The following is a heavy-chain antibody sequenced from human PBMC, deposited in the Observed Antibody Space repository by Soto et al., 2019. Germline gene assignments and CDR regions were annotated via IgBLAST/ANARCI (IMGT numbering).Heavy chain of an antibody. Sequence: QVQLEESGPGLMKPSQTLSLNCTVSGGFISSDKYYWSWIRQSPGKGLEWIGYIYHTGTTHYNPSVKSRVNILLDKSKDQFSLKLTSVTAADTAIYYCATVLHDYGTNWVDSWGQGTLVTASS. CDR2: IYHTGTT. CDR1: GGFISSDKYY. D-gene: IGHD4-17*01. V-gene: IGHV4-30-4*01. CDR3: ATVLHDYGTNWVDS. J-gene: IGHJ5*01.